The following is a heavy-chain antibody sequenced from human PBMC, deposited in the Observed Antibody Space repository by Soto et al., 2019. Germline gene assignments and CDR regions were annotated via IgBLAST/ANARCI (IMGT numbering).Heavy chain of an antibody. CDR1: GFTFSYVW. D-gene: IGHD3-9*01. V-gene: IGHV3-15*07. CDR3: TTDGDYYDILTGYYY. Sequence: GGSLRLSCAASGFTFSYVWMNWVRQAPGKGPEWVGRIKSKTEGGTTDYAAPVKGRFTISRDDSKNTLYLQMNSLKTEDTAVYYCTTDGDYYDILTGYYYWGQGTLVTVSS. J-gene: IGHJ4*02. CDR2: IKSKTEGGTT.